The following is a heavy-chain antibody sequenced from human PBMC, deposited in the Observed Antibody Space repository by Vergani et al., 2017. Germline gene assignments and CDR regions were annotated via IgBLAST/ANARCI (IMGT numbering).Heavy chain of an antibody. CDR1: GGTFSSYA. CDR2: ISVNNGDT. CDR3: TRNGRGSYINY. Sequence: QVQLVQSGAEVKKPGSSVKVSCKASGGTFSSYAISWVRQAPGQGLEWMGWISVNNGDTHYSQKFQGRLTMTTDTSTNTAYMELRSLGSDDTAVYYCTRNGRGSYINYWGHGTLVTVSS. V-gene: IGHV1-18*01. D-gene: IGHD1-26*01. J-gene: IGHJ4*01.